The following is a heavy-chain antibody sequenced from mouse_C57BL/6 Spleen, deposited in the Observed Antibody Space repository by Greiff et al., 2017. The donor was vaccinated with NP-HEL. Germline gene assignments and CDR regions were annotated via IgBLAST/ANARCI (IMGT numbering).Heavy chain of an antibody. CDR2: ISSGSSTI. CDR3: ARGITTVVDPYYYAMDY. Sequence: EVKLQESGGGLVKPGGSLKLSCAASGFTFSDYGMHWVRQAPEKGLEWVAYISSGSSTIYYADTVKGRFTISRVNAKNTLFLQMTSVRSEDTAMYYCARGITTVVDPYYYAMDYWGQGTSVTVSS. J-gene: IGHJ4*01. CDR1: GFTFSDYG. V-gene: IGHV5-17*01. D-gene: IGHD1-1*01.